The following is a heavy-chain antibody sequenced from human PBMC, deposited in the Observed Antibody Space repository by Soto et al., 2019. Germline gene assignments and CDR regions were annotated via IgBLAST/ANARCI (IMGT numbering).Heavy chain of an antibody. V-gene: IGHV3-30*03. CDR3: ARHTDYGGNSDAFDI. Sequence: QVQLVESGGGVVQPGRSLRLSCAASGFTFSSYGMHWVRQAPGKGLEWVAVISYDGSNKYYADSVKGRFTISRDNSKNTLYLQMNSLRAEDTAVYYCARHTDYGGNSDAFDIWGQGTMVIVSS. J-gene: IGHJ3*02. CDR2: ISYDGSNK. D-gene: IGHD4-17*01. CDR1: GFTFSSYG.